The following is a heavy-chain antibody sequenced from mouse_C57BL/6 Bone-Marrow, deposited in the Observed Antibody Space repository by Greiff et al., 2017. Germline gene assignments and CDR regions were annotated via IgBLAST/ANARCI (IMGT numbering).Heavy chain of an antibody. Sequence: QVQLQQPGAELVKPGASVKMSCKASGYTFTSYWITWVKQRPGQGLEWIGDIYPGSGSTNYNEKFKSKATLTVDTSSSTAYMQLSSLTSEDSAVYYCARWVLRLDYAMDYWGQGTSVTVSS. CDR1: GYTFTSYW. J-gene: IGHJ4*01. CDR2: IYPGSGST. D-gene: IGHD2-3*01. V-gene: IGHV1-55*01. CDR3: ARWVLRLDYAMDY.